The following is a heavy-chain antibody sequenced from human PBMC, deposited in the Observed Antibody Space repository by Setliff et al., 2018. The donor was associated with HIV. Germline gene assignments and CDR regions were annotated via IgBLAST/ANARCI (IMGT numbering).Heavy chain of an antibody. Sequence: GESLKISCKGSGYSFSNYWIGWVRQMPGKGLEWMGVIYPGDSDTRYSPSFQGQVTISADKSINTAYLQWSSLKASDTAIYYCARRHRIGSTNGLFDTWGQGTLVTVSS. CDR3: ARRHRIGSTNGLFDT. CDR2: IYPGDSDT. D-gene: IGHD2-2*01. V-gene: IGHV5-51*01. CDR1: GYSFSNYW. J-gene: IGHJ5*02.